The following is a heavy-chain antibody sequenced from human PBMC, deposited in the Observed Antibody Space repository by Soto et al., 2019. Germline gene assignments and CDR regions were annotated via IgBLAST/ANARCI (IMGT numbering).Heavy chain of an antibody. D-gene: IGHD3-10*01. V-gene: IGHV3-23*01. CDR2: ISGSGGST. J-gene: IGHJ5*02. Sequence: PGGSLRLSCAASGFTFSSYAMSWVRQAPGKGLEWVSAISGSGGSTYYADSVKGRFTISRDNSKNTLYLQMNSLRAEDTAVYYWAKVPPGSFFLFYGPRTWFDPWRQGTLVTVSS. CDR1: GFTFSSYA. CDR3: AKVPPGSFFLFYGPRTWFDP.